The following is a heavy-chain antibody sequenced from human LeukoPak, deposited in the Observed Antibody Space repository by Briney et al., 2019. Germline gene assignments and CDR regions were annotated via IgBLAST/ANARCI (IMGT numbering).Heavy chain of an antibody. J-gene: IGHJ4*02. CDR1: GGSISSGGYS. D-gene: IGHD3-9*01. CDR2: IYHSGST. Sequence: TLSLTCAVSGGSISSGGYSWSWIRQPAGKGLEWIGYIYHSGSTYYNPSLKSRVTISVDRSKNQFSLKLSSVTAADTAVYYCARVPYYDILTGTRGYYFDYWGQGTLVTVSS. V-gene: IGHV4-30-2*01. CDR3: ARVPYYDILTGTRGYYFDY.